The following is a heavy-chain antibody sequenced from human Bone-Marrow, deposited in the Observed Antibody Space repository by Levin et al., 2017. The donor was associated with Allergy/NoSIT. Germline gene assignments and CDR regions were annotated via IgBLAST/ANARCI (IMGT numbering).Heavy chain of an antibody. CDR2: ISSRSNYI. D-gene: IGHD6-19*01. Sequence: GESLKISCAASGFTFSSNSMNWVRQAPGKGLEWVSSISSRSNYIYYADSVKGRFTISRDNAKHSLYLQMNSLRVDDTAVYYCARERAASAVAGPYYFDCWGQGTLVTVSS. CDR1: GFTFSSNS. J-gene: IGHJ4*02. CDR3: ARERAASAVAGPYYFDC. V-gene: IGHV3-21*01.